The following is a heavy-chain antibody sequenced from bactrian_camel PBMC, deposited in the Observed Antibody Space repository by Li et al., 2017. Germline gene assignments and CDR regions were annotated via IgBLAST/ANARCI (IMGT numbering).Heavy chain of an antibody. CDR3: ERGGRLFIYTDSVGY. CDR1: GFTFSDHD. Sequence: VQLVESGGGLVQPGRSLRLSCAASGFTFSDHDMSWVRQAPGKGLEWVSSIDKDSGTTVYADSVKGRFTIARDNAKNTVYLQMNSLKPEDTAKYYCERGGRLFIYTDSVGYWGQGTQDTVS. J-gene: IGHJ6*01. V-gene: IGHV3S40*01. D-gene: IGHD2*01. CDR2: IDKDSGTT.